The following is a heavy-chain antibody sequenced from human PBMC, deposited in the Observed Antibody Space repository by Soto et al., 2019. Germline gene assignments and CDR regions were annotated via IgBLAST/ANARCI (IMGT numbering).Heavy chain of an antibody. D-gene: IGHD2-8*01. CDR3: TFGVYAFDY. Sequence: QVQLVESGGGVVQPGRSLRVSCAASGFTFSDYGIYWVRQAPGKGLEWVALISYDGNNREYGDSGKGRFTISRDNSKTTSHPQMSSLRVAATAVCYSTFGVYAFDYWGQGTLVTVSS. CDR1: GFTFSDYG. CDR2: ISYDGNNR. V-gene: IGHV3-30*03. J-gene: IGHJ4*02.